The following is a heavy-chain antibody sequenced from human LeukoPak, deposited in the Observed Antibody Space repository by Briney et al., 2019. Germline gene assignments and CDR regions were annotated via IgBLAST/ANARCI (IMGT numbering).Heavy chain of an antibody. CDR1: GGSISNKNFY. D-gene: IGHD5-24*01. V-gene: IGHV4-39*01. CDR2: IYFTGST. CDR3: AKSRGRGSFDP. Sequence: PSETLSLTCTVSGGSISNKNFYWGWIRQPPGKGLEWVGSIYFTGSTYYHPSLESRVTISVDTSKNQFSLKVCAVTAADTAVYHCAKSRGRGSFDPWGQGTLVIVSS. J-gene: IGHJ5*02.